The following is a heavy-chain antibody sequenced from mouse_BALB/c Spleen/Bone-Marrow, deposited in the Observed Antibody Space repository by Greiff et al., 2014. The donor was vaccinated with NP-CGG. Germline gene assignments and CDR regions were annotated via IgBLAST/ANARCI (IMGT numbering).Heavy chain of an antibody. J-gene: IGHJ2*01. Sequence: EVKLMESGGGLVKPGGSLKLSCAASGFTFSGYAMSWVRQTPEKRLEWAATISSGGSYTYYPDSVKGRFTISRDNAKNTLYLQMSSLRSEDTAMYYCASLTGRDYWGQGTTLTVSA. V-gene: IGHV5-9-3*01. CDR2: ISSGGSYT. CDR3: ASLTGRDY. CDR1: GFTFSGYA. D-gene: IGHD4-1*01.